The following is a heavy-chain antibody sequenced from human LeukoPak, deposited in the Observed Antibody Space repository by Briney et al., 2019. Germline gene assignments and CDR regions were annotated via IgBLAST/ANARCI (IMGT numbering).Heavy chain of an antibody. CDR1: GFTFSSYG. Sequence: WGSLSLSCAASGFTFSSYGMHWVRQAPGKGLEWVADIWYDGSNKYYADSVKGRFTISRSNPKNTLYLQMNSLRAEDTAVYYGARGDKRDGYNYSFGMDVWGQGTTVTVSS. D-gene: IGHD5-12*01. J-gene: IGHJ6*02. CDR2: IWYDGSNK. CDR3: ARGDKRDGYNYSFGMDV. V-gene: IGHV3-33*01.